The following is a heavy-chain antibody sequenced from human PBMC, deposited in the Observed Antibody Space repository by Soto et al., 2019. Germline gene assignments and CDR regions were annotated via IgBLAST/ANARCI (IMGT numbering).Heavy chain of an antibody. D-gene: IGHD1-1*01. CDR1: GYTLTELS. CDR2: FDPEDGET. Sequence: RASVKVSCKVSGYTLTELSMHWVRQAPGKGLEWMGGFDPEDGETIYAQKFQGRVTMTEDTSTDTADMELSSLRSEDTAVYYCATERAGYTGNWFDPWGQGTLVTVSS. CDR3: ATERAGYTGNWFDP. J-gene: IGHJ5*02. V-gene: IGHV1-24*01.